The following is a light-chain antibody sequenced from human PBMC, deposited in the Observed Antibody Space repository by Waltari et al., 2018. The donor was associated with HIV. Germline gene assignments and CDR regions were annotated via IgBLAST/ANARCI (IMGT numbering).Light chain of an antibody. CDR3: ATWDDSLNAWV. J-gene: IGLJ3*02. Sequence: QSVLNQSPSASGTPGQRVIISCSGSSSNIGSNTVTWYQQFPGKAPKLLIYRYGQRHSGVPERFSGSKSATSASLAISGLRSEDEADYYCATWDDSLNAWVFGGGTKLTVL. CDR2: RYG. V-gene: IGLV1-44*01. CDR1: SSNIGSNT.